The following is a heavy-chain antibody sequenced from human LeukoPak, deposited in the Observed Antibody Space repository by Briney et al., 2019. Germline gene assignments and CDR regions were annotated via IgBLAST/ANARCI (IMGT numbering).Heavy chain of an antibody. CDR1: GGSISSSSYY. V-gene: IGHV4-39*01. D-gene: IGHD5-12*01. CDR3: ARAGYSGYVPLDY. Sequence: SETLSLTCTVSGGSISSSSYYWGWIRQPPGKGLEWIGSIYYSGSTYYNPSLKSRVTISVDTSKNQFSLKLSSVTAADTAVYYCARAGYSGYVPLDYWGQGTLVTVSS. J-gene: IGHJ4*02. CDR2: IYYSGST.